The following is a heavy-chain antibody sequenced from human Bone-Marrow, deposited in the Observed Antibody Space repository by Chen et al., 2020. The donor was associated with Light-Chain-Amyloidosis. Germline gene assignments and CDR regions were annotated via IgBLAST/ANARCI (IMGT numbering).Heavy chain of an antibody. V-gene: IGHV5-51*01. D-gene: IGHD5-12*01. CDR1: GYTFPNYW. CDR3: ARRRDGYNFDY. CDR2: IYPDDSDA. J-gene: IGHJ4*02. Sequence: GEKPGESMKSSFRCSGYTFPNYWIGWVRQMPGKGLEWMGVIYPDDSDARYSPSFEGQVTISADKSITTAYLQWRSLKASDTAMYYCARRRDGYNFDYWGQGTLVTVSS.